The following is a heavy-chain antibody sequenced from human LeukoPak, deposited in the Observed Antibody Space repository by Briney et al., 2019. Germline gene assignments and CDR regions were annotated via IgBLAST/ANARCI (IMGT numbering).Heavy chain of an antibody. Sequence: GGSLRLSCVASGFTFSSYGMHWVRQAPGKGLEWVAVISYNEDAKIYADSVKGRFTISRDNSKNTLYLQMDSLRAEDTALYYCAKEYTSRWSYWHFDLWGRGTLVTVSS. V-gene: IGHV3-30*18. CDR1: GFTFSSYG. CDR2: ISYNEDAK. D-gene: IGHD6-13*01. CDR3: AKEYTSRWSYWHFDL. J-gene: IGHJ2*01.